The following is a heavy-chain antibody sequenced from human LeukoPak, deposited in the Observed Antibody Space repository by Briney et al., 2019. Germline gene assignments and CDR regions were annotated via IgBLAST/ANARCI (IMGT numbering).Heavy chain of an antibody. CDR2: IYYSGST. D-gene: IGHD5/OR15-5a*01. CDR1: GGSISSYY. J-gene: IGHJ5*02. CDR3: VRHGLDWFNP. V-gene: IGHV4-59*08. Sequence: PSETLSLTCTVSGGSISSYYWSWIRQPPGKGLEWIGYIYYSGSTNYNPSLKSRVTISVDTSKNQFSLKLSSVTAADTAVCYCVRHGLDWFNPWGQGTLVTVSS.